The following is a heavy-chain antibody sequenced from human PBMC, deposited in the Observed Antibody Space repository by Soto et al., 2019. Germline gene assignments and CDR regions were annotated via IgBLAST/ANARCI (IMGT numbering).Heavy chain of an antibody. CDR2: IKEDGSEK. V-gene: IGHV3-7*05. CDR3: ASTRGY. Sequence: EVQLVESGGGLVQPGGSLRLSCAASGFTFSGYWMKWVRQAPGKGLEWVATIKEDGSEKYYVDSVKGRFTISRDSAKNSVHLQMNSRRVEDTAVYYCASTRGYWGQGTRVTVSS. J-gene: IGHJ4*02. D-gene: IGHD3-3*01. CDR1: GFTFSGYW.